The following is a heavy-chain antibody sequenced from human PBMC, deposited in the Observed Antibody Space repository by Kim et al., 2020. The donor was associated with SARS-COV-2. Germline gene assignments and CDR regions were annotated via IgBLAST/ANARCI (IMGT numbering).Heavy chain of an antibody. V-gene: IGHV1-3*01. J-gene: IGHJ5*02. Sequence: KFQGRVTITRDTSASTAYMELSSLRSEDTAVYYCASTGLRIAAAGTSFDPWGQGTLVTVSS. D-gene: IGHD6-13*01. CDR3: ASTGLRIAAAGTSFDP.